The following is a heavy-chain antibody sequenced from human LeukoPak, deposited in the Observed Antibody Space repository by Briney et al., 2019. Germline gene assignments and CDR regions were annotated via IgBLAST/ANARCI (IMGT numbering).Heavy chain of an antibody. J-gene: IGHJ6*02. CDR2: IKQDGSEK. Sequence: GRSLRLSCAASGFTFSSYWMNWVRQAPGKGLEWVANIKQDGSEKYYVDSVKGRFTISRDNAKNSLYLQMNSLRDEDTAVYYCARAIVVVPAARPYYYGMDVWGQGTTVTVSS. CDR1: GFTFSSYW. V-gene: IGHV3-7*01. CDR3: ARAIVVVPAARPYYYGMDV. D-gene: IGHD2-2*02.